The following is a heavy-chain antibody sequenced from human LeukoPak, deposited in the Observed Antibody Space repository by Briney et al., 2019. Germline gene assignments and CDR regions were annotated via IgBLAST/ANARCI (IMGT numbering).Heavy chain of an antibody. CDR3: AILPWELREYYFDY. CDR2: FDPEDGET. J-gene: IGHJ4*02. V-gene: IGHV1-24*01. D-gene: IGHD1-26*01. Sequence: ASVKVSCKVSGYTLTELSMHWVRQAPGKGLGWMGGFDPEDGETIYAQKFQGRVTMTEDTSTDTAYMELSSLRSEDTAVYYCAILPWELREYYFDYWGQGTLVTVSS. CDR1: GYTLTELS.